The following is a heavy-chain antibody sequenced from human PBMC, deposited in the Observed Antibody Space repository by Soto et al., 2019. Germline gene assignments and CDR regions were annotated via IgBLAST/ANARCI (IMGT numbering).Heavy chain of an antibody. CDR2: INHSGST. Sequence: SETLSLTCAVYGGSFSGYYWSWIRQPPGKGLEWIGEINHSGSTNYNPSLKSRVTISVDTSKNQFSLKLSSVTAADTAVYYCARAGYSYGYYYYYGMDVWGQGTTVTVSS. J-gene: IGHJ6*02. V-gene: IGHV4-34*01. CDR3: ARAGYSYGYYYYYGMDV. D-gene: IGHD5-18*01. CDR1: GGSFSGYY.